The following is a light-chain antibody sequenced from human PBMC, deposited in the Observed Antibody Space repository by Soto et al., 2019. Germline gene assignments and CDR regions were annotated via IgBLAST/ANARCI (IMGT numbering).Light chain of an antibody. J-gene: IGKJ3*01. CDR2: GAS. CDR1: QSVSSSY. V-gene: IGKV3-20*01. CDR3: QQYGCSPIFT. Sequence: ELVLTQSPGTLSLSPGERATLSCRASQSVSSSYLAWYQQKPGQAPRLLIYGASSRATGIPDRFSGSGAGTDFTLIISRMEPEDFSVYYCQQYGCSPIFTFGPGTKVDIK.